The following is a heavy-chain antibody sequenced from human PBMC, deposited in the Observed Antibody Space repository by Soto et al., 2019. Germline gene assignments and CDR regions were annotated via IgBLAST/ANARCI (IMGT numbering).Heavy chain of an antibody. CDR1: GYTFTSYY. CDR2: INPSGGST. J-gene: IGHJ4*02. V-gene: IGHV1-46*01. CDR3: ARAELTAYYDFWSAEFDY. Sequence: ASVKVSCKASGYTFTSYYMHWVRQAPGQGLEWMGIINPSGGSTSYAQKFQGRVTMTRDTSTSTVYMELSSLRSEDTAAYYCARAELTAYYDFWSAEFDYWGQGTLVTVSS. D-gene: IGHD3-3*01.